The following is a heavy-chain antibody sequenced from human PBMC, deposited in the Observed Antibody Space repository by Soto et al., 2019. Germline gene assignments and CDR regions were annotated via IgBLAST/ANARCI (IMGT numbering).Heavy chain of an antibody. CDR2: VYHSGTT. V-gene: IGHV4-4*02. D-gene: IGHD3-10*01. CDR1: GDSVSNSIW. J-gene: IGHJ2*01. Sequence: QVQLQESGPGLVKPSGTLSLTCTVSGDSVSNSIWWSWVRQPPGKGLEWIGEVYHSGTTNCNPSLEGRVTVPVYNPNNQFSQNLTSVTAADPAVYYGSSFHGGGYFDLWGRGTLVTVSS. CDR3: SSFHGGGYFDL.